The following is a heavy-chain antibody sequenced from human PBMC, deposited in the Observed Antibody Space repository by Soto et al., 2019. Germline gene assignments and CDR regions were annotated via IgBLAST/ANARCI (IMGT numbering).Heavy chain of an antibody. CDR3: TAGVPTFVPRVDS. CDR2: IKSKRDGETR. J-gene: IGHJ4*02. V-gene: IGHV3-15*07. D-gene: IGHD2-21*01. CDR1: GFTFSDAW. Sequence: EMHLVESGGGWIKPGGSLRLSCAASGFTFSDAWFNWVRQAPGKGLEWVARIKSKRDGETRDYSAPVRDRFIISKDDSTSCVYLQMINLKTEVTAVYFCTAGVPTFVPRVDSWGQGTLVPVSS.